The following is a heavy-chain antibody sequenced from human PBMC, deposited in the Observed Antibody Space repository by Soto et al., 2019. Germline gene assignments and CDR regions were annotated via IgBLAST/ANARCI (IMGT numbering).Heavy chain of an antibody. CDR3: AREMGDYVWGSYRYTPYNWFDP. V-gene: IGHV4-61*01. CDR1: GGSVISGSYY. J-gene: IGHJ5*02. CDR2: IYYSGST. D-gene: IGHD3-16*02. Sequence: SETLSLTCTVSGGSVISGSYYWNWIRQPPGKGLEWIGYIYYSGSTNYNPSLKSRVTISVDTSKNQFSLKLSSVTAADTAVYYCAREMGDYVWGSYRYTPYNWFDPWGQGTLVTVSS.